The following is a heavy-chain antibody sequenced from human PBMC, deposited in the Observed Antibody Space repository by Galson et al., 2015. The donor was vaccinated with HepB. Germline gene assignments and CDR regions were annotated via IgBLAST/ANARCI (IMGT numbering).Heavy chain of an antibody. J-gene: IGHJ3*02. CDR3: TTTLGEIGSGRRRAFDI. CDR1: GFTFSNAW. Sequence: SLRLSCAASGFTFSNAWMSWVRQAPGKGLEWVGRIKSKTDGGTTDYAAPVKGRFTISRDDSKNTLYLQMNSLKTEDTAVYYCTTTLGEIGSGRRRAFDIWGQGTMVTVSS. D-gene: IGHD3-10*01. CDR2: IKSKTDGGTT. V-gene: IGHV3-15*01.